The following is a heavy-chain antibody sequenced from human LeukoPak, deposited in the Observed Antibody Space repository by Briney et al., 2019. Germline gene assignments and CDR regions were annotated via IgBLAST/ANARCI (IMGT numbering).Heavy chain of an antibody. V-gene: IGHV3-23*01. J-gene: IGHJ4*02. CDR2: ISPGGGTT. CDR3: AKRNSSGRNDY. CDR1: GFAFGSEA. D-gene: IGHD6-19*01. Sequence: PGGSLRLSCAVSGFAFGSEAMSWVRQSPARGLEWVASISPGGGTTYYADYVKGRFTISRDNSKNTLYLQMNSLRAEDTAVYYCAKRNSSGRNDYWGQGTLVTVSS.